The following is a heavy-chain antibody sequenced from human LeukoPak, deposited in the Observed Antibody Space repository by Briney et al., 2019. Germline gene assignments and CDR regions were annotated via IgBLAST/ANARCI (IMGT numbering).Heavy chain of an antibody. V-gene: IGHV4-38-2*01. J-gene: IGHJ4*02. D-gene: IGHD4-17*01. CDR1: GYSISSGYY. CDR3: ASLYGDYGPGGFDY. Sequence: SETLSLTCAVSGYSISSGYYWGWIRQPPGKGLGWIGSIYHSGSTYYNPSLKSRVTISVDTSKNQFSLKLSSVTAADTAVYYRASLYGDYGPGGFDYWGQGTLVTVSS. CDR2: IYHSGST.